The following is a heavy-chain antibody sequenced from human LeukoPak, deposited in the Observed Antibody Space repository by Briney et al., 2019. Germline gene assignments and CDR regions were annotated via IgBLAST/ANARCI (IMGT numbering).Heavy chain of an antibody. CDR2: ISSSSSYI. D-gene: IGHD4-17*01. J-gene: IGHJ3*02. Sequence: GGSLRLSCAASGFTFSSYSMNWVRQAPGKGLEWVSSISSSSSYIYYADSVKGRFTISRDNAKNSLYMQMNSLRAEDTAVYYCASGNDYGAFDIWGQGTMVTVSS. CDR3: ASGNDYGAFDI. V-gene: IGHV3-21*01. CDR1: GFTFSSYS.